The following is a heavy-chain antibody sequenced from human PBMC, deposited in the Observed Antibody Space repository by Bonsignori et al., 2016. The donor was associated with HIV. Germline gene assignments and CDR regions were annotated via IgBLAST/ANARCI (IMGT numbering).Heavy chain of an antibody. D-gene: IGHD3-3*01. CDR3: ARTRGGVTTPTNFDY. J-gene: IGHJ4*02. CDR1: GGSISSSDYY. CDR2: IYYSGYT. V-gene: IGHV4-39*07. Sequence: QLQLQESGPGLVKPSETLSLTCTVSGGSISSSDYYWGWIRQPPGGGLEWIGSIYYSGYTYSNPSLKSRVTISLDTSKKQFSLKLSSLTAADTAVYFCARTRGGVTTPTNFDYWGQGTLVSVSS.